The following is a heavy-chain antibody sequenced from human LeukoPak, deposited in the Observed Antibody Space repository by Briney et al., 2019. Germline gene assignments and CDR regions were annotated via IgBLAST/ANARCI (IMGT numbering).Heavy chain of an antibody. CDR1: GFTFSSYA. CDR2: ISNNGGYT. CDR3: ANLLGVNDY. Sequence: PGGSLRLSCAASGFTFSSYAMSWVRQAPGKGLEWVSAISNNGGYTYYADSVQGRFTISRDNSKNTLYLQMNSLRAEDTAVYYCANLLGVNDYWGQGTLVTVSS. D-gene: IGHD3-16*01. V-gene: IGHV3-23*01. J-gene: IGHJ4*02.